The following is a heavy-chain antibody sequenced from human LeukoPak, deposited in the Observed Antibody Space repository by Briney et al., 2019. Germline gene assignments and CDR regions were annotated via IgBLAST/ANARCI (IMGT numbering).Heavy chain of an antibody. V-gene: IGHV3-30*03. J-gene: IGHJ4*02. CDR2: ISYDGSNK. CDR3: ARRERAVAVLVY. Sequence: PGGSLRLSCAASGFTFSSYGMHWVRQAPGKGLEWVAVISYDGSNKYYADSVKGRFTISRDNSKNTLYLQMNSLRAEDTAVYYCARRERAVAVLVYWGQGTLVTVSS. D-gene: IGHD6-19*01. CDR1: GFTFSSYG.